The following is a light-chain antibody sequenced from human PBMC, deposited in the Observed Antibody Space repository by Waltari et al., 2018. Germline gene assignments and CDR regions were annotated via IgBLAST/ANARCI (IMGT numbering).Light chain of an antibody. CDR2: DVS. CDR3: SSYAGSNTFL. Sequence: QAALTQPPSVSGSPGQSFTISCTGTSSDIGGYNYFSWYQQHPGKAPKLMIYDVSKRPSGVSDRFSGSKSGNTASLTISGLQAEDEADYYCSSYAGSNTFLFGGGTRLTVL. CDR1: SSDIGGYNY. J-gene: IGLJ2*01. V-gene: IGLV2-11*01.